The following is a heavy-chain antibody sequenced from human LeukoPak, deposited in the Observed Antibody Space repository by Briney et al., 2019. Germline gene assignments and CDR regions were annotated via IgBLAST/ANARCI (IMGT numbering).Heavy chain of an antibody. V-gene: IGHV3-23*01. CDR3: AKVGVGWEAFEY. Sequence: GGSLRLSCAASGFTFSNFAMSWVRQAPGKGLQWVSAISDSGGGTFYADSVKGRFTISRDNSKNTLYLQMNSLRAEDTAVYYCAKVGVGWEAFEYWGQGTLVTVSS. CDR1: GFTFSNFA. CDR2: ISDSGGGT. J-gene: IGHJ4*02. D-gene: IGHD1-26*01.